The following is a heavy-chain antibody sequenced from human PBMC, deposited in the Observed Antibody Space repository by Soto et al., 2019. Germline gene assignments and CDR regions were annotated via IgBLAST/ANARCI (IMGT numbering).Heavy chain of an antibody. D-gene: IGHD3-9*01. J-gene: IGHJ3*02. CDR2: ISWNSGSI. Sequence: SLKISCAASGFTFDDYAMHWVRQAPGKGLEWVSGISWNSGSIGYADSVKGRFTISRDNAKNSLYLQMNSLRAEDTALYYCARAYYDILTGYHDAFDIWGQGTMVTVSS. V-gene: IGHV3-9*01. CDR3: ARAYYDILTGYHDAFDI. CDR1: GFTFDDYA.